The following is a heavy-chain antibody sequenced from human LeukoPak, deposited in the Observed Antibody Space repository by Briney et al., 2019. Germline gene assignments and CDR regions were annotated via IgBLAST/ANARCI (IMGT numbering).Heavy chain of an antibody. CDR2: INDSGST. CDR1: GDSMNNYY. V-gene: IGHV4-59*01. CDR3: AKSNGYGLVDI. Sequence: TSETLSLTCNVFGDSMNNYYWSWIRQPPGKGLEWIGNINDSGSTNSNPSLKSRATISVDMSRKHFFLDLSSVTAADTAVYYCAKSNGYGLVDIWGQGTMVTVSS. J-gene: IGHJ3*02. D-gene: IGHD3-10*01.